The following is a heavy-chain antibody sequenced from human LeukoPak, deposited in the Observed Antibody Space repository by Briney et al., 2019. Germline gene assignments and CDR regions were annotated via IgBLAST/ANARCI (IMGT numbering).Heavy chain of an antibody. J-gene: IGHJ4*02. CDR3: AREGGDRNFDY. Sequence: ASVKVSCKASGYTFTGYYMHWVRQAPGQGLEWMGWMNPNSGNTGYAQKFQGRVTITRNTSISTAYMELSSLRSEDTAVYYCAREGGDRNFDYWGQGTLVTVSS. CDR2: MNPNSGNT. V-gene: IGHV1-8*03. D-gene: IGHD3-16*01. CDR1: GYTFTGYY.